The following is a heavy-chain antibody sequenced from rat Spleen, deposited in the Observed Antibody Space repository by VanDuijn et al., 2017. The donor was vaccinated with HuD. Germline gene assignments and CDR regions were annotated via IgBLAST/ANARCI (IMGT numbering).Heavy chain of an antibody. Sequence: EVQLVESGGGLVQPGKSLNLSCAASGFTFSDFFMAWVRQAPAKGLEWVATISSDGSSTYYRDSVKGRFTISRNNAKTTLYLQMSSLRSEDTATYYCARQGLPGYNYFDYWGQGVMVTVSS. D-gene: IGHD1-4*01. V-gene: IGHV5-29*01. CDR2: ISSDGSST. CDR1: GFTFSDFF. CDR3: ARQGLPGYNYFDY. J-gene: IGHJ2*01.